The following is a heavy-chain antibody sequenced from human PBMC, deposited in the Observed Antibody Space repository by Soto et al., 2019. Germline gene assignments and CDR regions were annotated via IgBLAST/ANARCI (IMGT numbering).Heavy chain of an antibody. V-gene: IGHV4-61*01. CDR3: ARVWLSGSYTLDH. CDR2: IYYSGST. Sequence: SETLSLTCTVSGGSVSSGSYYWSWIRQPPGKGLEWIGYIYYSGSTNYNPSLKSRVTISVDTSKNQFSLKLTSVTAADTAVYYCARVWLSGSYTLDHWGQGTLVTVSS. CDR1: GGSVSSGSYY. J-gene: IGHJ4*02. D-gene: IGHD1-26*01.